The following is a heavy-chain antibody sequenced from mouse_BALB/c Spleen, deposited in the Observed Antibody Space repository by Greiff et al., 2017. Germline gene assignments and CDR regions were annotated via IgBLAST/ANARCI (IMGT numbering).Heavy chain of an antibody. J-gene: IGHJ4*01. Sequence: VQLQESGPGLVAPSQSLSITCTVSGFSLTGYGVNWVRQPPGKGLEWLGMIWGDGSTDYNSALKSRLSISKDNSKSQVFLKMNSLQTDDTARYYCARDEIYYDYDGLGAMDYWGQGTSVTVSS. D-gene: IGHD2-4*01. CDR1: GFSLTGYG. CDR2: IWGDGST. V-gene: IGHV2-6-7*01. CDR3: ARDEIYYDYDGLGAMDY.